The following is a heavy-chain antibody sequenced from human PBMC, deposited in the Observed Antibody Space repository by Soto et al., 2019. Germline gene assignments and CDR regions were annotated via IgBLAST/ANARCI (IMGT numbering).Heavy chain of an antibody. J-gene: IGHJ4*02. Sequence: EVQLLESGGGLVQPGGSLRLSCAASGFTFSSYAMSWVRQAPGKGLEWVSGISGSAASTYYADSVKGRFTISRDNSKNTLNLQMNSLRAEDTAVYYCAKGRCSGGSCYFDYWGQGTLVTVSS. CDR1: GFTFSSYA. CDR3: AKGRCSGGSCYFDY. V-gene: IGHV3-23*01. D-gene: IGHD2-15*01. CDR2: ISGSAAST.